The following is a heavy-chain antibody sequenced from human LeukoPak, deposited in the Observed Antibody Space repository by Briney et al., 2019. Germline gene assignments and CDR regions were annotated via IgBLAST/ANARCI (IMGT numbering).Heavy chain of an antibody. CDR3: ARWDIGGYSSGWYRDY. V-gene: IGHV4-30-2*01. J-gene: IGHJ4*02. CDR1: GGSISSGGYS. CDR2: IYHSGST. D-gene: IGHD6-19*01. Sequence: SETLSLTCAVSGGSISSGGYSWRWIRQPPGKGLEWIGYIYHSGSTYYNPSLKSRVTISVDRSKNQFSLKLSSVTAADTAVYYCARWDIGGYSSGWYRDYWGQGTLVTVSS.